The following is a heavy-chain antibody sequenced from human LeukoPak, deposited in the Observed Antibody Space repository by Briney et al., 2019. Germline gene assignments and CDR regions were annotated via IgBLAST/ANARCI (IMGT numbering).Heavy chain of an antibody. J-gene: IGHJ6*03. Sequence: SETLSLTCTVSGGSISSSSYYWGWIRQPPGKGLEWIGSIYYSGSTYYNPSLKSRVTISVDTSKNQFSLKLSSVTAADTAVYYCARRLGRKQFAAYMDVWGKGTTVTVSS. D-gene: IGHD6-6*01. CDR3: ARRLGRKQFAAYMDV. V-gene: IGHV4-39*01. CDR1: GGSISSSSYY. CDR2: IYYSGST.